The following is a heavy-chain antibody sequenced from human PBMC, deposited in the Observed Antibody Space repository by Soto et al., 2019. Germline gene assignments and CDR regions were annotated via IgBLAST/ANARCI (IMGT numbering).Heavy chain of an antibody. Sequence: ETLSLTCAVSGYSISSSNWWGRIRQPPGKGLEWIGYIYYSGTTYYNPSLKSRVTMSVDTSKNQFSLKLTSVTAVDTAVYYCARREIQGPIDYWGQGTLVTVSS. J-gene: IGHJ4*02. CDR2: IYYSGTT. D-gene: IGHD1-26*01. V-gene: IGHV4-28*01. CDR1: GYSISSSNW. CDR3: ARREIQGPIDY.